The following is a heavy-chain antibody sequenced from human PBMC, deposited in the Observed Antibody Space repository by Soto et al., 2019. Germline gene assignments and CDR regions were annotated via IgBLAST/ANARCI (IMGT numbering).Heavy chain of an antibody. J-gene: IGHJ5*02. CDR2: INHSGST. CDR1: CGSVSGYY. Sequence: SETLSLTCAVYCGSVSGYYWSGIRQPPGKGLEWIGEINHSGSTNYNPSLKSRVTISVDTSKNQFSLKLSSVTAADTAVYYCARVRRGSYEPPRYTWFDPWGQGTLVTVSS. CDR3: ARVRRGSYEPPRYTWFDP. V-gene: IGHV4-34*01. D-gene: IGHD1-26*01.